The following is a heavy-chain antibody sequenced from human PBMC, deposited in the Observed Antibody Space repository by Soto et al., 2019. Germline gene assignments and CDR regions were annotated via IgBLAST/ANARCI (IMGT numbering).Heavy chain of an antibody. CDR1: GFTFGSYA. Sequence: PGVSLRLSCAASGFTFGSYAMDWVRQAPGKGLEWASVISGSGGTTYYADSVKGRFTISRDNSKDTLYLQMSSLRAEDTAIYYCARDSGTAVSPSRVFLSWGQGTLVTVSS. CDR2: ISGSGGTT. CDR3: ARDSGTAVSPSRVFLS. D-gene: IGHD2-21*02. V-gene: IGHV3-23*01. J-gene: IGHJ1*01.